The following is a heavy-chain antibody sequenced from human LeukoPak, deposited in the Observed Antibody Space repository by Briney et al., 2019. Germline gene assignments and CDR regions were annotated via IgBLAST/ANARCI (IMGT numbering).Heavy chain of an antibody. CDR3: ARINRQQLVLDY. Sequence: PSQTLSLTCTVSGGSISSGSYYWSWIRQPAGKGLEWIGRIYTSGSTNYNPSLKSRVTISVDTSKNQFSLKLSSVTAADTAVYYCARINRQQLVLDYWGQGTLVTVSS. CDR2: IYTSGST. V-gene: IGHV4-61*02. CDR1: GGSISSGSYY. J-gene: IGHJ4*02. D-gene: IGHD6-13*01.